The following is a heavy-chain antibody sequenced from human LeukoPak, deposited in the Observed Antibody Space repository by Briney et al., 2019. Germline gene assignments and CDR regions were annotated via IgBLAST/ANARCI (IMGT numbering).Heavy chain of an antibody. D-gene: IGHD2-2*01. CDR1: GFTFSGYS. V-gene: IGHV3-21*01. Sequence: PGGSLRLSCVASGFTFSGYSMNWFRQAPGKGLEWVSSISSSSSYIYYADSVKGRFTISRDNAKNSLYLQMNSLRAEDTAVYYCARSSAAAVYYYMDVWGKGTTVTVSS. J-gene: IGHJ6*03. CDR3: ARSSAAAVYYYMDV. CDR2: ISSSSSYI.